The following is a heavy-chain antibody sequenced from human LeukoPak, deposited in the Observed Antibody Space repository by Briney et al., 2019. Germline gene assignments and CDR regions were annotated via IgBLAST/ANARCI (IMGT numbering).Heavy chain of an antibody. CDR3: AKDRYYYGSGSPGWFDP. Sequence: GGSLRLSCAASGFTFSSYCMHWVRQAPGKGLEWVAVISYDGSNKYYADSVKGRFTISRDNSKNTLYLQMNSLRAEDTAVYYCAKDRYYYGSGSPGWFDPWGQGTLVTVSS. D-gene: IGHD3-10*01. CDR1: GFTFSSYC. J-gene: IGHJ5*02. V-gene: IGHV3-30*18. CDR2: ISYDGSNK.